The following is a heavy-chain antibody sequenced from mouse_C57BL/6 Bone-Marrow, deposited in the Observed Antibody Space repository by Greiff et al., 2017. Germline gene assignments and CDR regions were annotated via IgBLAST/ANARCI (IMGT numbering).Heavy chain of an antibody. CDR1: GYTFTSYW. V-gene: IGHV1-50*01. Sequence: QLQQSGAELVKPGASVKLSCKASGYTFTSYWMQWVKQRPGQGLEWIGEIDPSDSYTNYNQKFKGKATLTVDTSSSTAYMQLSSLTSEDSAVYYCAREDRSYYYGSSWDYWGQGTTLTVSS. CDR2: IDPSDSYT. CDR3: AREDRSYYYGSSWDY. D-gene: IGHD1-1*01. J-gene: IGHJ2*01.